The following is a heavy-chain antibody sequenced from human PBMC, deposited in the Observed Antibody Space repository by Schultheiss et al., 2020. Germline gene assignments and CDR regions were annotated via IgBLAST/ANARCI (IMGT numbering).Heavy chain of an antibody. J-gene: IGHJ5*02. CDR3: ASGGASAAISSTWFDP. V-gene: IGHV3-48*01. CDR2: ISSTSGTI. CDR1: GFTFSSYN. Sequence: GGSLRLSCAATGFTFSSYNMNWVRQAPGKGLEWVSYISSTSGTIYHADSVKGRLTISRDNAKSSLYLQMNSLRAEDTAVYYCASGGASAAISSTWFDPWGQGSLGTVSS. D-gene: IGHD2-2*01.